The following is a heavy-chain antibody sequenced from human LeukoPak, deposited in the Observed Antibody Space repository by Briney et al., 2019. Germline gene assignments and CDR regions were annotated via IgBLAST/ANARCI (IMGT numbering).Heavy chain of an antibody. Sequence: SETLSLTCAVYGGSFSGYYWSWIRQPPGKGLEWIGEINHSGSTNYNPSLKSRVTISVDTSKNQFSLKLSSVTAADTAVYYCARQCPNAFDIWGQGTMVTVSS. V-gene: IGHV4-34*01. D-gene: IGHD5/OR15-5a*01. J-gene: IGHJ3*02. CDR2: INHSGST. CDR3: ARQCPNAFDI. CDR1: GGSFSGYY.